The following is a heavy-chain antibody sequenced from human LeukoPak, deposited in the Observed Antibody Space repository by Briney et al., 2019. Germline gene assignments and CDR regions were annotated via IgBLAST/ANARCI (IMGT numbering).Heavy chain of an antibody. J-gene: IGHJ4*02. V-gene: IGHV3-30*02. CDR2: IRYDGSNK. CDR3: ATLPYHYDSSGSYYFDY. Sequence: GGSLRLSCAASGFIFNSYGMHWVRQAPGKGLEWVAFIRYDGSNKYYADSVKGRFTISRDNSKNTLYLQMNSLRVEDTAVYYCATLPYHYDSSGSYYFDYWGQGTLVTVSS. CDR1: GFIFNSYG. D-gene: IGHD3-22*01.